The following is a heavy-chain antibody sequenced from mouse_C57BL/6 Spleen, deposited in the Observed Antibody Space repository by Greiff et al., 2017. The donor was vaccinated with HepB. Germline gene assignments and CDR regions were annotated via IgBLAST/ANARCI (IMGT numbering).Heavy chain of an antibody. D-gene: IGHD1-1*01. Sequence: QVQLKESGPELVKPGASVKISCKASGYAFSSSWMNWVKQRPGKGLEWIGRIYPGDGDTNYNGKFKGKATLTADKSSSTAYMQLSSLTSEDSAVYFCATDYYGSAAWFAYWGQGTLVTVSA. J-gene: IGHJ3*01. CDR1: GYAFSSSW. CDR2: IYPGDGDT. V-gene: IGHV1-82*01. CDR3: ATDYYGSAAWFAY.